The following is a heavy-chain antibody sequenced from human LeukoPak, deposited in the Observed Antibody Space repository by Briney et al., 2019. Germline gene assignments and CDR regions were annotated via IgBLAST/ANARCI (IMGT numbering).Heavy chain of an antibody. Sequence: GASVKVSCKASGYTFTSYGISWVRQAPGQALEWMGWISPYNGNTKYAQKIQGRVTMTTDTSTSTAYMELRSLRSDDTAVYYCARGGLSSVIAAPRTVDYWGQGTLVTVSS. J-gene: IGHJ4*02. CDR1: GYTFTSYG. CDR3: ARGGLSSVIAAPRTVDY. CDR2: ISPYNGNT. V-gene: IGHV1-18*01. D-gene: IGHD6-13*01.